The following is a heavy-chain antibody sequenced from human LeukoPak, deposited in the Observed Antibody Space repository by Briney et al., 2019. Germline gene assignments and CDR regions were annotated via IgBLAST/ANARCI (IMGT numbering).Heavy chain of an antibody. J-gene: IGHJ4*02. Sequence: KASETLSLTCTVSGGSISSYYWSWIRQPAGKGLEWIGRIYTSGSTNYNPSLKSRVTMSVDTSKNQFSLKLSSVTAADTAVYYCAREAEYYYDSSGYYHDYWGQGTLVTVSS. CDR3: AREAEYYYDSSGYYHDY. CDR1: GGSISSYY. V-gene: IGHV4-4*07. D-gene: IGHD3-22*01. CDR2: IYTSGST.